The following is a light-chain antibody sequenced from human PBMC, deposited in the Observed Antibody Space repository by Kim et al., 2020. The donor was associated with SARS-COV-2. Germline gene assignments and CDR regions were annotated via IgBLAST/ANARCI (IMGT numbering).Light chain of an antibody. CDR2: AAS. V-gene: IGKV1-33*01. J-gene: IGKJ2*01. CDR3: QQYAALHT. CDR1: HDILIS. Sequence: VDSVTFPRQASHDILISLTWYQPRPVTAPTLLIYAASYLQRGVPARFSGSGSGTDYTFSIISLQPEDIATYSCQQYAALHTFGQGTKLEFK.